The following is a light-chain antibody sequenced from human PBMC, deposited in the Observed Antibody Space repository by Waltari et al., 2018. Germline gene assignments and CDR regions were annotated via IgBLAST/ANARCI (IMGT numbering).Light chain of an antibody. CDR3: SSYISSDTLEL. Sequence: QSALTHPASVSGSPGQSITISCTGTSSDVCGYHYVSWYQQHPGKAPKLIIFDVSNRPSGVSSRFSGSKSGNTASLTISGLQAQDEADYYCSSYISSDTLELFGGGTSLTVL. V-gene: IGLV2-14*03. J-gene: IGLJ2*01. CDR2: DVS. CDR1: SSDVCGYHY.